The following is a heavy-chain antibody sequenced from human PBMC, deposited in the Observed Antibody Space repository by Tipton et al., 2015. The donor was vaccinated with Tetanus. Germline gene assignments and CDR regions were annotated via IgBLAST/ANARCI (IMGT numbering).Heavy chain of an antibody. CDR3: VRVWGRGQLVTKPIWYFDL. V-gene: IGHV3-30*03. CDR2: ISYDGTDT. Sequence: SLRLSCAASGFTFRSSAMHWVRQVPGKGLEWVAFISYDGTDTNYANSVKGRFTISRDNAKNSLSLQVNSLRAEDTAVYYCVRVWGRGQLVTKPIWYFDLWVRVTLVTVSS. D-gene: IGHD6-6*01. J-gene: IGHJ2*01. CDR1: GFTFRSSA.